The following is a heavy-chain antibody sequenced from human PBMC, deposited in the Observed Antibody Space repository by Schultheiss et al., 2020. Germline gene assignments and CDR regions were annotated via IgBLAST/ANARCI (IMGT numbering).Heavy chain of an antibody. CDR1: GFSLSSARMG. D-gene: IGHD5-18*01. V-gene: IGHV2-26*01. J-gene: IGHJ4*02. Sequence: SGPTLVKPTETLTLTCTVFGFSLSSARMGVSWIRQPPGKALEWLAHIFSNDEKSFSTSLKSRLTISKDTSKSQVVLTMTNMDPVDTATYYCARITMSYGLLRRTYWFDYWGQGTLVTVSS. CDR2: IFSNDEK. CDR3: ARITMSYGLLRRTYWFDY.